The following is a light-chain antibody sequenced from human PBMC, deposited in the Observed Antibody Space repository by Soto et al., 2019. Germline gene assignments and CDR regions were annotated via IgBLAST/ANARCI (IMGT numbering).Light chain of an antibody. V-gene: IGKV1-39*01. CDR1: QSFTNS. J-gene: IGKJ1*01. CDR2: TAS. Sequence: DIQMTQSPSSLSASVGDRVTITCRSSQSFTNSLNWYQQKPGKAPKLLIYTASSLQSGVPSRFSGSGSGTNFTLTINTLTPEDFATYYCQQSLTSTWTFGQGTNVDIK. CDR3: QQSLTSTWT.